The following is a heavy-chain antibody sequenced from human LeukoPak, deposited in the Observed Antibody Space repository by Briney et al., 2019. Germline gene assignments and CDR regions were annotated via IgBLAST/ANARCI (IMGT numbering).Heavy chain of an antibody. CDR1: GFTFSSYG. D-gene: IGHD6-13*01. Sequence: TGGSLRLSCAASGFTFSSYGMHWVRQAPGKGLEWVAVISYDGSSNYYADSVKGRFTISRDNSKNTLYLQLNSLRAEDTAVYYCAKGRVVAAAPNGFDIWGQGTMVTVSS. J-gene: IGHJ3*02. CDR3: AKGRVVAAAPNGFDI. CDR2: ISYDGSSN. V-gene: IGHV3-30*18.